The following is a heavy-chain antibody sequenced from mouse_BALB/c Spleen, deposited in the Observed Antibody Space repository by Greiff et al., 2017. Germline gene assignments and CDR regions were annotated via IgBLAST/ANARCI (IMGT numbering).Heavy chain of an antibody. Sequence: VQLQQSGAELVKPGASVKLSCTASGFNIKDTYMHWVKQRPEQGLEWIGRIDPANGNTKYDPKFQGKATITADTSSNTAYLQLSSLTSEDTAVYYCAKGNPDYFDYWGQGTTLTVSA. CDR3: AKGNPDYFDY. V-gene: IGHV14-3*02. J-gene: IGHJ2*01. D-gene: IGHD2-1*01. CDR2: IDPANGNT. CDR1: GFNIKDTY.